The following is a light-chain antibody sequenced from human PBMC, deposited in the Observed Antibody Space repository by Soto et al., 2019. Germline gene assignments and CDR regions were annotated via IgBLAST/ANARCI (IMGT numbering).Light chain of an antibody. CDR3: VQYHSYPPT. CDR1: QGISNF. Sequence: IQMTQSPTSLSASVGDRVTITCRASQGISNFLGWIQQKPGKAPKSLIFGASSLQSGVPSKFSGSVSDIDFTLTITSLQPEDVATSYCVQYHSYPPTFGQGTKVEIK. J-gene: IGKJ1*01. V-gene: IGKV1-16*02. CDR2: GAS.